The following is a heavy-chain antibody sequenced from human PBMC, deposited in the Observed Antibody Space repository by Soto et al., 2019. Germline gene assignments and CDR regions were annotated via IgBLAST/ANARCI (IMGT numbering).Heavy chain of an antibody. CDR3: ARDSHTEALLLSYNWFDP. Sequence: VGSLRLSCAASGFTFSSYEMNWVRQAPGKGLEWVSYISSSGSTIYYADSVKGRFTISRDNAKNSLYLQMNSLRAEDTAVYYCARDSHTEALLLSYNWFDPWGQGTLVTVSS. CDR2: ISSSGSTI. J-gene: IGHJ5*02. CDR1: GFTFSSYE. V-gene: IGHV3-48*03. D-gene: IGHD1-26*01.